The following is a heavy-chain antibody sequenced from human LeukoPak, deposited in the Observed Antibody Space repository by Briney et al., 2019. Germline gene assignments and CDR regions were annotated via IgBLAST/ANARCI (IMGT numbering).Heavy chain of an antibody. D-gene: IGHD6-6*01. J-gene: IGHJ5*02. CDR3: ARDIPAVGVAARQIGGFDP. CDR2: IYYSGST. Sequence: SETPSLTCTVSGGSISSGGYYWSWIRQHPGKGLEWIGYIYYSGSTYYNPSLKSRVTISVDTSKNQFSLKLSSVTAADTAVYYCARDIPAVGVAARQIGGFDPWGQGTLVTVSS. V-gene: IGHV4-31*03. CDR1: GGSISSGGYY.